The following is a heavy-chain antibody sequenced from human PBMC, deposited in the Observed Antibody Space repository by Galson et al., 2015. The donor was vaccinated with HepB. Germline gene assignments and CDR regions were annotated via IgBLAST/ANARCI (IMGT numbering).Heavy chain of an antibody. V-gene: IGHV3-30-3*01. CDR1: GIAFSRSD. CDR3: TRAVREPDSGYFDS. D-gene: IGHD1-14*01. J-gene: IGHJ4*02. CDR2: ISYDGGKK. Sequence: SLRLSCAASGIAFSRSDMHWVRQAPGRGQEWVAIISYDGGKKYYAKSVQGRFTISRDNSKSTLFLLMNNMRSEDTAMYYCTRAVREPDSGYFDSWGQGALVTVSS.